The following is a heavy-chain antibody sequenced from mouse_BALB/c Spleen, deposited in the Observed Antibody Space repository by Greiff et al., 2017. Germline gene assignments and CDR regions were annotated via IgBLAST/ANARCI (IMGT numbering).Heavy chain of an antibody. CDR3: ARGAYYDGSSLAY. D-gene: IGHD1-1*01. V-gene: IGHV2-6-7*01. Sequence: VMLVESGPGLVAPSQSLSITCTVSGFSLTGYGVNWVRQPPGKGLEWLGMIWGDGSTDYNSALKSRLSISKDNSKSQVFLKMNSLQTDDTARYYCARGAYYDGSSLAYWGQGTLDTGSA. CDR1: GFSLTGYG. J-gene: IGHJ3*01. CDR2: IWGDGST.